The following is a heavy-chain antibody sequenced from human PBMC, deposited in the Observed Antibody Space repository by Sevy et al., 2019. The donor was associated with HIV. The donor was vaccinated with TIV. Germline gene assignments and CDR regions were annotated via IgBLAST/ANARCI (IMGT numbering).Heavy chain of an antibody. CDR2: IYYSGST. J-gene: IGHJ5*02. V-gene: IGHV4-39*01. CDR1: GGSISSSSYY. D-gene: IGHD3-22*01. Sequence: SETLSLTCTVSGGSISSSSYYWGWIRQPPGKGLEWIGSIYYSGSTYYNPTLKSRVTISVATSKNQFSLKRSSVTAADTAVYYCARQGPDSSGYLNWFDPWGQGTLVTVSS. CDR3: ARQGPDSSGYLNWFDP.